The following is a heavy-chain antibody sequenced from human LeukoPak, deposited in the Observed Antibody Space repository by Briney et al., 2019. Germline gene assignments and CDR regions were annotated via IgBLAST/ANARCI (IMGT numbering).Heavy chain of an antibody. J-gene: IGHJ3*02. CDR3: ARRDYYDSSGCCDAFDI. CDR2: IYYSGST. D-gene: IGHD3-22*01. CDR1: GGSISSSSYY. Sequence: SETLSLTCTVSGGSISSSSYYWGWIRQPPGKGLEWIGSIYYSGSTYCNPSLKSRVTISVDTSKNQFSLKLSSVTAADTAVYYCARRDYYDSSGCCDAFDIWGQGTMVTVSS. V-gene: IGHV4-39*01.